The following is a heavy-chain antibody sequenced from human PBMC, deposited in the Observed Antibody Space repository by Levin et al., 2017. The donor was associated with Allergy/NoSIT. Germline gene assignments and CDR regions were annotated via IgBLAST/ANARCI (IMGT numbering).Heavy chain of an antibody. CDR1: GGSISSSSYY. V-gene: IGHV4-39*01. Sequence: PSETLSLTCTVSGGSISSSSYYWGWIRQPPGKGLEWIGSIYYSGSTYYNPSLKSRVTISVDTSKHQFSLKLSSVTAADPAVYYCARRAYCSSTSCYDRGAFEIWGQGTMVTVSS. CDR2: IYYSGST. J-gene: IGHJ3*02. D-gene: IGHD2-2*01. CDR3: ARRAYCSSTSCYDRGAFEI.